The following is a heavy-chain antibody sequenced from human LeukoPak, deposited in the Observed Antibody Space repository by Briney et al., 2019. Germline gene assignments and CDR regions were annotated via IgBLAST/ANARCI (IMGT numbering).Heavy chain of an antibody. CDR3: ARLSGTYHGGFDY. Sequence: PSETLSLTCTVSGGSISTSSYYWAWIRQPPGKGLEWIGTIYYSGSIYYNPSLKSRVTISVDTSKNQFSLKLSSVTAADTAVYFCARLSGTYHGGFDYWGQGTLVTVSS. CDR2: IYYSGSI. J-gene: IGHJ4*02. V-gene: IGHV4-39*01. D-gene: IGHD1-26*01. CDR1: GGSISTSSYY.